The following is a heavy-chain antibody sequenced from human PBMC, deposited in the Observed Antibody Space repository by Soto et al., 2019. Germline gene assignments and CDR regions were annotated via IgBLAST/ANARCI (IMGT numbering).Heavy chain of an antibody. Sequence: EVQLVESGGGLVQPGGSLRLSCVVSGFTFNSYSMDWVRQAPGKGLEWVSYITSGSSTIHYADSVKGRFTISRDNAKNSVFLQMNSLRVEDTAVYYGVRDAGSLGYWGQGTLVTVSS. CDR2: ITSGSSTI. D-gene: IGHD3-10*01. J-gene: IGHJ4*02. CDR3: VRDAGSLGY. CDR1: GFTFNSYS. V-gene: IGHV3-48*01.